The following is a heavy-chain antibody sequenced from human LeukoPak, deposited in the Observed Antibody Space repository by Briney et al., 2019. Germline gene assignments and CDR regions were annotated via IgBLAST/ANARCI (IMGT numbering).Heavy chain of an antibody. V-gene: IGHV3-48*01. J-gene: IGHJ4*02. CDR1: GFTFRSYN. Sequence: GGSLRLSCAASGFTFRSYNMKWVRQAPGKGLEWVSYISGSSDTIYYADSEKGRFTITRDSAKNSLYLQMNSLRAEDTAVYYCARSTGGGFDYWGQGTLVTVSS. CDR2: ISGSSDTI. CDR3: ARSTGGGFDY. D-gene: IGHD7-27*01.